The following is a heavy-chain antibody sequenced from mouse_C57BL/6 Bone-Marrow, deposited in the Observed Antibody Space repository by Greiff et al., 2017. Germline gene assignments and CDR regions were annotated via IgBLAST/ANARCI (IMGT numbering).Heavy chain of an antibody. CDR1: GFTFSSYA. CDR2: ISDGGSYT. Sequence: EVQLVESGGGLVKPGGSLKLSCAASGFTFSSYAMSWVRQTPEKRLEWVATISDGGSYTYYPENVKGRFTISRDNAKNNLYLQMSHLKSEDKAMYNGARGGGYEDYYFDYWGQGTTLTVSS. V-gene: IGHV5-4*01. D-gene: IGHD2-2*01. J-gene: IGHJ2*01. CDR3: ARGGGYEDYYFDY.